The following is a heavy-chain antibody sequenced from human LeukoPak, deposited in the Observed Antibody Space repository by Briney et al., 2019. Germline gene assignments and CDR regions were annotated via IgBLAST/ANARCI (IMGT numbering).Heavy chain of an antibody. CDR3: AGGGGPFYYDYVWGSYRPFDY. CDR2: IYYSGST. Sequence: PSETLSLTCTVSGGSISSYYWSWIRQPPGKGLEWIGYIYYSGSTNYNPSLKSRVTISVDTSKIQFSLKLSSVTAADPAVYYCAGGGGPFYYDYVWGSYRPFDYWGQGTLVTVSS. J-gene: IGHJ4*02. V-gene: IGHV4-59*01. CDR1: GGSISSYY. D-gene: IGHD3-16*02.